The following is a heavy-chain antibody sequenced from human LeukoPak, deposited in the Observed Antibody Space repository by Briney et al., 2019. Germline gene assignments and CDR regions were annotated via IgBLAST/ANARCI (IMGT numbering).Heavy chain of an antibody. CDR2: IKQDGSQK. J-gene: IGHJ3*02. V-gene: IGHV3-7*01. CDR3: ARDPENLFTTIVHDVFNI. CDR1: GFTLRDYW. Sequence: GGSLRLSCAASGFTLRDYWMSWVRQVPGKGLEWVANIKQDGSQKNYVDSFKGRFTISRDNAKNSLYLQMNSLRAEDTAVYYCARDPENLFTTIVHDVFNIWGQGTMVTVSS. D-gene: IGHD3-22*01.